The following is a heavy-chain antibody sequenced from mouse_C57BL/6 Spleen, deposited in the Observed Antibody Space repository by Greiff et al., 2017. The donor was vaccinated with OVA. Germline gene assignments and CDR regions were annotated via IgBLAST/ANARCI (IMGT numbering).Heavy chain of an antibody. V-gene: IGHV1-52*01. CDR3: ANLLGRMDY. J-gene: IGHJ4*01. CDR1: GYTFTSYW. CDR2: IDPSDSET. D-gene: IGHD2-10*01. Sequence: QVQLQQPGAELVRPGSSVKLSCKASGYTFTSYWMHWVKQRPIQGLEWIGNIDPSDSETHSNQKFKDKATLTVDKSSSTAYMQLSSLTSEDSAVYYCANLLGRMDYWGQGTSVTVSA.